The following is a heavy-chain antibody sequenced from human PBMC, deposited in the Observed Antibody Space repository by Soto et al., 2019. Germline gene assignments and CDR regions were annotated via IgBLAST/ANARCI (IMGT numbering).Heavy chain of an antibody. CDR1: GFTVSSNY. CDR3: ARLYCSGGSCYSYYYYYMDV. D-gene: IGHD2-15*01. V-gene: IGHV3-53*04. CDR2: LYSDGST. J-gene: IGHJ6*03. Sequence: EVQLVESGGGLVQPGGSPRLSCAASGFTVSSNYMSWVRQAPGKGLEWVSVLYSDGSTYYADSVKGRFTISRPSSKNALYLQMDSLRVEDTAVYYCARLYCSGGSCYSYYYYYMDVWGKGTTVTVSS.